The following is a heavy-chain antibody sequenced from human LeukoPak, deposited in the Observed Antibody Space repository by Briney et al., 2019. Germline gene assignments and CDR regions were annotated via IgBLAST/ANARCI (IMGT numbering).Heavy chain of an antibody. CDR3: VREGVATDFDY. V-gene: IGHV3-74*01. CDR2: INSDGTST. Sequence: GGSLRLSCAASGFTFSIYWMHWVRQAPAKGLVWVSRINSDGTSTAYADSVRGRFTISRDSVKNTLYLQMNSLRAEDTAVYYCVREGVATDFDYWGQGTLVTVSS. J-gene: IGHJ4*02. D-gene: IGHD5-12*01. CDR1: GFTFSIYW.